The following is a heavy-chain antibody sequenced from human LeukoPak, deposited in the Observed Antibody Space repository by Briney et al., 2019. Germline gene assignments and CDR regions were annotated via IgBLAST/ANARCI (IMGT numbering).Heavy chain of an antibody. CDR1: GFILSSYS. J-gene: IGHJ1*01. V-gene: IGHV3-64*01. D-gene: IGHD6-19*01. CDR3: ARVDSGSACAS. Sequence: QAWGSLRLSCAASGFILSSYSMHWVRQAPGKGLQFVSAISRNGGDTYYANSVKGRFTISRDISKNTLYLQMGSLRPEDMAVYYCARVDSGSACASWGQGILVTVSS. CDR2: ISRNGGDT.